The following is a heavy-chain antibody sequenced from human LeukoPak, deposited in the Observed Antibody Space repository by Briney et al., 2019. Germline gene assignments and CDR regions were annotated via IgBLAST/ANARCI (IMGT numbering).Heavy chain of an antibody. Sequence: PGGSLRLSSAASGFTFTSYSMNWVRPTPGKGLEWDSYISSSSGTYIYYADSVKGRFTISRDNAKNSLYLQMNSLIAEDTAVYYCARGPTVGTLGYFDLWGRGTVVTVSS. CDR1: GFTFTSYS. CDR2: ISSSSGTYI. J-gene: IGHJ2*01. CDR3: ARGPTVGTLGYFDL. V-gene: IGHV3-21*01. D-gene: IGHD7-27*01.